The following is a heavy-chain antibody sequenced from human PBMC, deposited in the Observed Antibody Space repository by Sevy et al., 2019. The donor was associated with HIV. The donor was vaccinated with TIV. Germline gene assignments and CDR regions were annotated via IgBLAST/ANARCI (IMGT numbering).Heavy chain of an antibody. CDR2: ISYDGSNK. Sequence: GGSLRLSCAASGFTFSSYAMHWVRQAPGKGLEWVAVISYDGSNKYYADSVKGRFTISRDNSKNTLYLQMNSLRAEDTAVYYCARTEWELLPFDYWGQGTPVTVSS. CDR1: GFTFSSYA. J-gene: IGHJ4*02. D-gene: IGHD1-26*01. CDR3: ARTEWELLPFDY. V-gene: IGHV3-30-3*01.